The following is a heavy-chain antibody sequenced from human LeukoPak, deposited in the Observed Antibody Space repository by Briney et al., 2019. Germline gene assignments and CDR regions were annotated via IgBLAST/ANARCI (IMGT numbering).Heavy chain of an antibody. V-gene: IGHV3-23*01. CDR1: GFTFSSYA. J-gene: IGHJ4*02. CDR3: AKGGCSGGSCYSEN. Sequence: GGSLRLSCAASGFTFSSYAMSWVRQAPGKGLEWVSAISGSGGSTYYADSVKGRFTISRDNSKNTLYMQMNSLRAEDTAVYYCAKGGCSGGSCYSENWGQGTLVTVSS. D-gene: IGHD2-15*01. CDR2: ISGSGGST.